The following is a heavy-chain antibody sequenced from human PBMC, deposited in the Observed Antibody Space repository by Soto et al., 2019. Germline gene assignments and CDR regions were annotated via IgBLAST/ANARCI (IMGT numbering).Heavy chain of an antibody. CDR3: ARSRDGYSFYFYYGMDV. D-gene: IGHD4-4*01. Sequence: SCAASGFTFTSYDMHWVRQAPGKGLEWMALILHDGSAEYYADSVKGRFTISRDNSKSTLYLQMNSLRAEDTAVYYCARSRDGYSFYFYYGMDVWGQGTTVTVSS. CDR1: GFTFTSYD. J-gene: IGHJ6*02. V-gene: IGHV3-30*03. CDR2: ILHDGSAE.